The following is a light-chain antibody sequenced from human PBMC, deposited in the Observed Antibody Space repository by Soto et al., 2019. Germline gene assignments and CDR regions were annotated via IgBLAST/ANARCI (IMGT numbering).Light chain of an antibody. CDR1: QGISSY. CDR2: AAS. Sequence: IRLTQSPSSLSASVGDSVTITCRASQGISSYLAWYQQKPGKAPNLLIYAASTLQSGVPSRFSGSGSGTDFTLTISSLQPEDFAAYYCQQLSSYPRTFGQGTRLEIK. V-gene: IGKV1-9*01. CDR3: QQLSSYPRT. J-gene: IGKJ5*01.